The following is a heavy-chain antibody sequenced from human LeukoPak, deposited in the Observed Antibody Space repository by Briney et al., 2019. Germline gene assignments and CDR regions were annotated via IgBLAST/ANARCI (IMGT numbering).Heavy chain of an antibody. CDR3: AKKMGHIVVVTATPWGAFDI. Sequence: GGSLRLSCAASGFTFSSYAMSWVRQAPGKGLEWVSAISGSGGSTYYADSVKGRFTISRDNSKNTLYLQMNSLRAEDTAVYYCAKKMGHIVVVTATPWGAFDIWGQGTMVTVSS. D-gene: IGHD2-21*02. CDR1: GFTFSSYA. CDR2: ISGSGGST. J-gene: IGHJ3*02. V-gene: IGHV3-23*01.